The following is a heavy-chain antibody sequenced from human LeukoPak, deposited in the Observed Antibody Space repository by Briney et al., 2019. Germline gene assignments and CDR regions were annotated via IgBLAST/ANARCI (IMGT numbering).Heavy chain of an antibody. Sequence: ASETLSLTCTVSGVSISSYYWSWIRQPPGKGLEWIGYIYYSGSTNYNPSLKSRVTISVDTSKNQFSLKLSSVTAADTAVYYCARARTCSGGSCYSGAFDIWGQGTMVTVSS. D-gene: IGHD2-15*01. CDR1: GVSISSYY. J-gene: IGHJ3*02. CDR2: IYYSGST. V-gene: IGHV4-59*01. CDR3: ARARTCSGGSCYSGAFDI.